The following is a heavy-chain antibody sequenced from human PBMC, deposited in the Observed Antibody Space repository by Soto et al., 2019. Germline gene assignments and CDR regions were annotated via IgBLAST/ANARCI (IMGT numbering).Heavy chain of an antibody. D-gene: IGHD5-18*01. CDR3: AKAGDTAMEQNWFDP. CDR1: GFTFSRYA. Sequence: GGSLRLSCAASGFTFSRYAMSWVRQAPGKGLEWVSAISGRGGSTYYADSVKGRFTISRENSKNSLYLQMNSLRAEDTAVYYSAKAGDTAMEQNWFDPWGQGTLVTVSS. J-gene: IGHJ5*02. V-gene: IGHV3-23*01. CDR2: ISGRGGST.